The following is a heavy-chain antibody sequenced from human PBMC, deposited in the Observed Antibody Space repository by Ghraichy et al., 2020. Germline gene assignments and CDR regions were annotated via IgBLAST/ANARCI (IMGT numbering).Heavy chain of an antibody. V-gene: IGHV3-66*01. Sequence: GESLNISCAASGFTVFNNYMAWVRQLPGKGLEWVSFMYSNGDAFYVDSVKGRFTITRDKSENTPYLQLSSLRVEDTAVYYCAREPTGMATIGGGQGTLVTISS. D-gene: IGHD5-12*01. CDR3: AREPTGMATIG. CDR1: GFTVFNNY. CDR2: MYSNGDA. J-gene: IGHJ4*02.